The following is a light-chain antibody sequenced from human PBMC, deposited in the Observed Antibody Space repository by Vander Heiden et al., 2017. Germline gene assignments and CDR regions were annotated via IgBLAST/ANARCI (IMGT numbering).Light chain of an antibody. CDR3: QSYDSSLSVV. J-gene: IGLJ2*01. Sequence: QSVLTPPPSVPGAPPRRVTLSCTGGSSNIGAGYDVHWYQQLPGTAPKLLSYGNSNRPSGVPDRFSGSKSGTSASLAITGLQAEDEADYYCQSYDSSLSVVFGGGTKLTV. CDR1: SSNIGAGYD. V-gene: IGLV1-40*01. CDR2: GNS.